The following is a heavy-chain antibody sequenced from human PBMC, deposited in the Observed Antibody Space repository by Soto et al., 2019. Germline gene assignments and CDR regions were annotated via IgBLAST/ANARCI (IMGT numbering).Heavy chain of an antibody. CDR2: IHHTGTA. CDR3: ARYSVATIRFFDY. J-gene: IGHJ4*02. Sequence: QVQLQESGPGLVKPSETLSLTCTVSGDSITDYYWSWIRESPGKGLEWIAYIHHTGTANYNPSLKSRVTISVDTSKSQFSLRLSSVTAAATAVYFCARYSVATIRFFDYWGQGTLVTVSS. CDR1: GDSITDYY. V-gene: IGHV4-59*01. D-gene: IGHD5-12*01.